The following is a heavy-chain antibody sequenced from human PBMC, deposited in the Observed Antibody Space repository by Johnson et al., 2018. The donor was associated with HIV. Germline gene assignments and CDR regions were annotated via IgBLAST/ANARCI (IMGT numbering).Heavy chain of an antibody. D-gene: IGHD3-22*01. J-gene: IGHJ3*01. CDR1: GFIVDDYD. Sequence: VQLVESGGGVVRPGGSLRLSCAGSGFIVDDYDMTWVRQAPGKGLEWVSGINWSGGRTGYADSVKGRFTISRDNVNSSLYLQMNSLRSEDTAVYYCARQDSSDSSCQGGGLDVWGQGTMVTVSS. CDR3: ARQDSSDSSCQGGGLDV. V-gene: IGHV3-20*04. CDR2: INWSGGRT.